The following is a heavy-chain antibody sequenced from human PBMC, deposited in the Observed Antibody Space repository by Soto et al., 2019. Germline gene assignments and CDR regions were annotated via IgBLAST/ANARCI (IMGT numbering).Heavy chain of an antibody. CDR3: ARVGVPLTLFDP. CDR2: IYYSGST. Sequence: SETLSLTCTVSGGSISSYYWSWIRQPPGKGLEWIGYIYYSGSTNYNPSLKSRVTISVDTSKNQFSLKLSSVTAADTAVYYCARVGVPLTLFDPWGQGTLVTVSS. V-gene: IGHV4-59*01. CDR1: GGSISSYY. D-gene: IGHD2-2*01. J-gene: IGHJ5*02.